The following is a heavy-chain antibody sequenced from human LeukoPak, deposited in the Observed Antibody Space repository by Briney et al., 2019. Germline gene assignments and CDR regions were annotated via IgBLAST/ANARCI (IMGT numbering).Heavy chain of an antibody. CDR2: ISAYNGNT. CDR3: ARGGRLGQAGAFDI. Sequence: ASVKVSCKASGYTFTSYDISWVRQAPGQGLECMGWISAYNGNTNYAQKFQGRVTMTTDTSTSTAYMELRSLRSDDTAVYYCARGGRLGQAGAFDIWGQGTMVTVSS. V-gene: IGHV1-18*04. D-gene: IGHD6-13*01. J-gene: IGHJ3*02. CDR1: GYTFTSYD.